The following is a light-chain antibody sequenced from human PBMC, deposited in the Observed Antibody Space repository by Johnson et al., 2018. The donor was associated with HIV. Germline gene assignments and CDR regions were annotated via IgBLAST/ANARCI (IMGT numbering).Light chain of an antibody. V-gene: IGLV1-51*01. CDR1: VSNIESYF. CDR2: DDN. Sequence: QSVLTQPPSVSAAPGQTVNISCSGNVSNIESYFVSWYQQLPGAAPTLLIYDDNKRPSGIPDRFSGSKSGATATLGLPGLQTGDEADYYCGIWDASLSPLYVFGTGTTITVL. CDR3: GIWDASLSPLYV. J-gene: IGLJ1*01.